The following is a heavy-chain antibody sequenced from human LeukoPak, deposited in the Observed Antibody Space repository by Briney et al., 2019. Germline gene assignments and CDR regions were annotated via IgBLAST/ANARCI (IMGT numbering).Heavy chain of an antibody. Sequence: SETLSLTCAVSGYSITSAYYWGWIRQPPGKGLEWIGSVYHSGSTYYNPSLKSRVTMSVDTSKNQFSLKLNSVTAADTAVYYCARDSDGAYDLVDYWGQGTLVTVSS. D-gene: IGHD4-17*01. V-gene: IGHV4-38-2*02. J-gene: IGHJ4*02. CDR3: ARDSDGAYDLVDY. CDR2: VYHSGST. CDR1: GYSITSAYY.